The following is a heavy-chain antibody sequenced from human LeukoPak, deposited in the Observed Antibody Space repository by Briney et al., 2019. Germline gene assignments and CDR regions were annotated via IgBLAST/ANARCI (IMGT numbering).Heavy chain of an antibody. D-gene: IGHD3-22*01. Sequence: PGGSLRLSCAASGFTFSSYGMHWVRQAPGKGLEWVAVISYDGSNKYYADSVKGRFTISRDNSKNTLYLQMNSLRAEDTAVYYCAKDTGSSGYYYVSFPVDWGQGTLVTVSS. J-gene: IGHJ4*02. CDR1: GFTFSSYG. V-gene: IGHV3-30*18. CDR2: ISYDGSNK. CDR3: AKDTGSSGYYYVSFPVD.